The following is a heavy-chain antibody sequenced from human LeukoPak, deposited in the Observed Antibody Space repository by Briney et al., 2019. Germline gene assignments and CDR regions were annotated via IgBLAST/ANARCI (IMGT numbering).Heavy chain of an antibody. CDR3: ARALTIFGVVVGY. V-gene: IGHV3-21*01. J-gene: IGHJ4*02. CDR1: GSTFSSYS. D-gene: IGHD3-3*01. CDR2: ISSSSSYI. Sequence: PGGSLRLSCAAPGSTFSSYSMNWVRQAPGKGLEWVSSISSSSSYIYYADSVKGRFTISRDNAKNSLYLQMNSLRAEDTAVYYCARALTIFGVVVGYWGQGTLVTVSS.